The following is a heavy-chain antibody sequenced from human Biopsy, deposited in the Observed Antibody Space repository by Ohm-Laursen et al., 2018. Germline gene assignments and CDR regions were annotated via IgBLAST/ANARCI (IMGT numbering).Heavy chain of an antibody. CDR1: GGSIGSFF. D-gene: IGHD6-19*01. Sequence: SDTLSLTCTVSGGSIGSFFWSWIRQPPGKGLEWIGYIYYSGSTNYNPSLKNRVTMSVDTSKNQFYLKLYSVTAADTAVYYCARGRRTSGWPYFDNWGQGALVIVSP. J-gene: IGHJ4*02. CDR3: ARGRRTSGWPYFDN. CDR2: IYYSGST. V-gene: IGHV4-59*07.